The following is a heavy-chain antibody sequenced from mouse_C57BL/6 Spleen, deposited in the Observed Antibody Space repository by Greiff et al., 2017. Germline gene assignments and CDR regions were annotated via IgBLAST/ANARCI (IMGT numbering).Heavy chain of an antibody. Sequence: QVQLQQPGAELVRPGSSVKLSCKASGYTFTSYWMDWVKQRPGQGLEWIGNIYPSDSETHYNQKFKDKATWTVDKSSSTAYMQLSSLTSEDSAVYYCARGITTVVATPFAYWGQGTLVTVSA. D-gene: IGHD1-1*01. V-gene: IGHV1-61*01. CDR3: ARGITTVVATPFAY. CDR2: IYPSDSET. J-gene: IGHJ3*01. CDR1: GYTFTSYW.